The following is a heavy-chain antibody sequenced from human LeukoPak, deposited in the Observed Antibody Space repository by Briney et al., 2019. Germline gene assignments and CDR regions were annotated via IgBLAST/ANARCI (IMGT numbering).Heavy chain of an antibody. D-gene: IGHD4-17*01. V-gene: IGHV3-15*01. J-gene: IGHJ4*02. Sequence: GGSLRLSCAASGFTFSNAWMNWVRQAPGKGLEWVGRIKSKTDGGTTDYAAPVKGRFTISRDDSKNTLYLQMNSLKAEDTAVYYCTTVVKTTVTILRDYWGQGTLVTVSS. CDR2: IKSKTDGGTT. CDR1: GFTFSNAW. CDR3: TTVVKTTVTILRDY.